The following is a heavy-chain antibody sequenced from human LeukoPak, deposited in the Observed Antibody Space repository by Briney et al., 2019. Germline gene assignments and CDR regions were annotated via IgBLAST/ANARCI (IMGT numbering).Heavy chain of an antibody. CDR1: GFTFSSYA. CDR2: ISYDGSNK. J-gene: IGHJ4*02. V-gene: IGHV3-30-3*01. D-gene: IGHD1-26*01. Sequence: GGSLRLSCAASGFTFSSYAMHWVRQAPGKGLEWVAVISYDGSNKYYADSVKGRFTISRDNSKNTLYLQMNSLRAEDTAVYYCARTYSGSYSTSSDYWGQGTLVTVSS. CDR3: ARTYSGSYSTSSDY.